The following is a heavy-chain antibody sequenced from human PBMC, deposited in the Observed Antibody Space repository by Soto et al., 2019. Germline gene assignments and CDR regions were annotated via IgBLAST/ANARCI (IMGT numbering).Heavy chain of an antibody. J-gene: IGHJ6*03. CDR1: GYRFASYR. CDR3: ARGAQAADYYYYMDV. V-gene: IGHV5-51*03. Sequence: GESLKISCKGSGYRFASYRIAWVRQMPGKGLEWMGIIDPSDSDIRYSPSFQGQVTISADKSISTAYLQWSSLKASDTAIYYCARGAQAADYYYYMDVWGKGTTVTVSS. CDR2: IDPSDSDI.